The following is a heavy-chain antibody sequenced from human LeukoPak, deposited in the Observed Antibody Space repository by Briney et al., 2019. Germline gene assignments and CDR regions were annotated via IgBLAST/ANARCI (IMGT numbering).Heavy chain of an antibody. CDR1: GFTFDDYA. D-gene: IGHD3-22*01. Sequence: SGGSLRLSCAASGFTFDDYAMPWVRQAPGKGLEWVSGISWDSGSIGYADSVKGRFTISRDNAKNSLYLQMNSLRAEDTALYYCAKGSSDYYDSSGYPPGWYFDLWGRGTLVTVSS. V-gene: IGHV3-9*01. CDR2: ISWDSGSI. CDR3: AKGSSDYYDSSGYPPGWYFDL. J-gene: IGHJ2*01.